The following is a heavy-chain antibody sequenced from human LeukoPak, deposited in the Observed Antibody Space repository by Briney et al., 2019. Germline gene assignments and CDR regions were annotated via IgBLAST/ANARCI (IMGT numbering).Heavy chain of an antibody. J-gene: IGHJ5*02. Sequence: GGSLRLSCAASGFTFNDYYMSRIRQAPGKGLEWLSYINIGGTNTHYADSVKGRFTISRDNAKKYLYLERNHLRAEDTAVYYCATDGAGFDPWGQGVLVTVSS. CDR3: ATDGAGFDP. CDR1: GFTFNDYY. V-gene: IGHV3-11*01. CDR2: INIGGTNT.